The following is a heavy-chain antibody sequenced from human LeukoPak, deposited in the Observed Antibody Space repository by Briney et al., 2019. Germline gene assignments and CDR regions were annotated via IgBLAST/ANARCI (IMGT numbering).Heavy chain of an antibody. CDR1: GGTFSSYA. J-gene: IGHJ6*03. CDR2: IIPIFGTA. Sequence: SVKVSCKASGGTFSSYAISWVRQAPGQGLEWMGGIIPIFGTANYAQKFQGRVTITADESTSTAYMELSSLRSEDTAVYYCARGVVPSPLTAHYYYMDVWGKGTTVTVSS. V-gene: IGHV1-69*13. D-gene: IGHD2-2*01. CDR3: ARGVVPSPLTAHYYYMDV.